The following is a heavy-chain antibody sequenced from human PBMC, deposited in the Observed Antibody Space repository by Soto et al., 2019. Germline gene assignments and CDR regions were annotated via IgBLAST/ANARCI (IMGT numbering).Heavy chain of an antibody. V-gene: IGHV4-30-4*01. CDR2: IYYSGST. D-gene: IGHD2-2*01. Sequence: PSETLSLTCPVSGGSISSGDYYWSWIRQPPGKGLEWIGYIYYSGSTYYNPSLKSRVTISVDTSKNQFSLKLSSVTAADTAVYYCARAGYVGYCSSTSCPGGGMDVWGQGTTVTVSS. CDR1: GGSISSGDYY. J-gene: IGHJ6*02. CDR3: ARAGYVGYCSSTSCPGGGMDV.